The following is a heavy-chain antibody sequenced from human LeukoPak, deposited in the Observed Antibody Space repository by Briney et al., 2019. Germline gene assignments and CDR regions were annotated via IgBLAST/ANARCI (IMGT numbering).Heavy chain of an antibody. D-gene: IGHD6-13*01. CDR3: TRDHSSSWYN. CDR1: GFTFGDYA. Sequence: GGSLRLSCTASGFTFGDYAMSWVRQAPGKGLEWVGFIRSKAYGGTTEYAAPVKGRFTISRDDSKSIAYLQMNSLKTEDTAVYYCTRDHSSSWYNWGQGTLVTVSS. V-gene: IGHV3-49*04. J-gene: IGHJ4*02. CDR2: IRSKAYGGTT.